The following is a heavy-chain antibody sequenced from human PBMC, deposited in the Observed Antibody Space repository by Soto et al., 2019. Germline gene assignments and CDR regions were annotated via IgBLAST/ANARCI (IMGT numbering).Heavy chain of an antibody. Sequence: GGSLRLSCAASGLTVSSNYMSWVRQAPDKGLEWVSVIYDDGDTYYADSVKGRFTVSRDNSKNTLYLQMNSLRADDTAVYYCVKGEYYYDSSGYYPFDYWGQGTLVTVSS. D-gene: IGHD3-22*01. J-gene: IGHJ4*02. CDR1: GLTVSSNY. CDR2: IYDDGDT. V-gene: IGHV3-66*01. CDR3: VKGEYYYDSSGYYPFDY.